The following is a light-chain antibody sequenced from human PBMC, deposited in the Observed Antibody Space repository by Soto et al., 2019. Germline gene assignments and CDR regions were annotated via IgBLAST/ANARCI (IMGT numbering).Light chain of an antibody. Sequence: QAVVTQEPSLTVSPGGTVTLTCTSSTGAVTNGNFPNWFQQKPGQAPRALIYGTTNKHSWTPARFSGSLLGGKAALTLSGVQPEDEADYYCLLYFGGAQPWVFGGGTQLTVL. J-gene: IGLJ2*01. CDR3: LLYFGGAQPWV. CDR1: TGAVTNGNF. V-gene: IGLV7-43*01. CDR2: GTT.